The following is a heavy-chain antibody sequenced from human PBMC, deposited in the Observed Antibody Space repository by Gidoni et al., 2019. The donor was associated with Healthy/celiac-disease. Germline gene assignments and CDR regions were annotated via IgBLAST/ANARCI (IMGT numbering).Heavy chain of an antibody. D-gene: IGHD3-16*01. J-gene: IGHJ4*02. Sequence: QITLKESGPTLVKPTQTLTLTCTFSGFSLSTSGVGVGWIRQPPGKALEWLALIYWNDDKRYSPSLKSRLTITKDTSKNQVVLTMTNMDPVDTATYYCAHRRRFATSTPFDYWGQGTLVTVSS. CDR3: AHRRRFATSTPFDY. V-gene: IGHV2-5*01. CDR1: GFSLSTSGVG. CDR2: IYWNDDK.